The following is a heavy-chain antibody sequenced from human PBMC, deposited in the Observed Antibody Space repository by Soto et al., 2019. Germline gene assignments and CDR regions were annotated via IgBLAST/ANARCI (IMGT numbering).Heavy chain of an antibody. J-gene: IGHJ2*01. CDR1: GYTFTGYY. D-gene: IGHD6-19*01. CDR3: ARGKQWLPTPLLWYFDL. Sequence: GASVKVSCKASGYTFTGYYMHWVRQAPGQGLEWMGWINPNSGGTNYAQKFQGWVTITADKSTSTAYMELSSLRSEDTAVYYCARGKQWLPTPLLWYFDLWGRGTLVTVSS. V-gene: IGHV1-2*04. CDR2: INPNSGGT.